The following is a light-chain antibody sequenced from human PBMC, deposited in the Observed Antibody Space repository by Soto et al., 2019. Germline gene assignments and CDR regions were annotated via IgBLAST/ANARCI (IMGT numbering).Light chain of an antibody. J-gene: IGLJ7*01. V-gene: IGLV2-23*01. CDR3: CSYAGSKGTAV. CDR1: SSDVGSYNL. Sequence: QSALTQPASVSGSPGQSITISCTGTSSDVGSYNLVSWYQQHPGKAPKLMIYEGSKRPSGVSNRFSGSKSGNTAFLTISGLQAEDEADYYCCSYAGSKGTAVFGGGTQLTVL. CDR2: EGS.